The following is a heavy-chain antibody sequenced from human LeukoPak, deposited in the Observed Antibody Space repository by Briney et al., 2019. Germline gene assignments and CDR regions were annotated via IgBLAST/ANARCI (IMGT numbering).Heavy chain of an antibody. CDR3: ARSSGARYYYYYMDV. CDR1: GFTFDDYG. D-gene: IGHD1-26*01. J-gene: IGHJ6*03. CDR2: INWNGGST. Sequence: PGGSLRLSCAASGFTFDDYGMSWVRQAPGKGLEWVSGINWNGGSTGYADSVKGRFTISRDNAKNSLYLQMNSLRAEDTALYYCARSSGARYYYYYMDVWGKGTTVTVSS. V-gene: IGHV3-20*04.